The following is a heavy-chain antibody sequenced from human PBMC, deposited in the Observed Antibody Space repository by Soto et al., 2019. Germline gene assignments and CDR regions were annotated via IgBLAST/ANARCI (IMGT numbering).Heavy chain of an antibody. J-gene: IGHJ4*02. Sequence: ASETLSLTCTVSGGSISSSSYYWGWIRQPPGKGLEWIGSIYYSGSTYYNLSLKSRVTISVDTSKNQFSLKLSSVTAADTAVYYCARAQWELQTFYFDDRGQGTLVTVSS. V-gene: IGHV4-39*01. CDR2: IYYSGST. CDR1: GGSISSSSYY. CDR3: ARAQWELQTFYFDD. D-gene: IGHD1-26*01.